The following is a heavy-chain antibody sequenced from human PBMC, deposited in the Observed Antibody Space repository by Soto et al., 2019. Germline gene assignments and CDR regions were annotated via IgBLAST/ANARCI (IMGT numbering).Heavy chain of an antibody. J-gene: IGHJ5*01. CDR1: GFTFSNYA. D-gene: IGHD6-13*01. Sequence: EVQLLESGGGLVQPGGSLRLSCAASGFTFSNYAMTWVRQAPGKGLECVSTINTSGGNTHYADSVKGRFSVSRDNTKNTLSLQMNSLRAEDMAVYYCTKDWQHDSWGQGPLVPVSS. CDR3: TKDWQHDS. CDR2: INTSGGNT. V-gene: IGHV3-23*01.